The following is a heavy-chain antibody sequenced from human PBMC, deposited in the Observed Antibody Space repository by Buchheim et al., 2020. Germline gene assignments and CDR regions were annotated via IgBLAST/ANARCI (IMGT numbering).Heavy chain of an antibody. V-gene: IGHV4-4*02. CDR1: GDSISTNKW. Sequence: QVQLQESGPGLVKPSGTLSLTCTVSGDSISTNKWWSWVRQPPGKGLEWIGEIFSSGHTNFNPSLKSRVTMPLDKSKKQFSLKLSSVTAGDTAVYHCIHSGHYSLIAWGQGTL. J-gene: IGHJ5*02. CDR2: IFSSGHT. D-gene: IGHD3-22*01. CDR3: IHSGHYSLIA.